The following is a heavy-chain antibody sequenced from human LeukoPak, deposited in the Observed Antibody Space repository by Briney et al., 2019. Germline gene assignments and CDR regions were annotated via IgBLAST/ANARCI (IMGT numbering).Heavy chain of an antibody. CDR2: INPNGGST. D-gene: IGHD3/OR15-3a*01. CDR3: ARGGLVYDFLTGYYAPGLEYFHH. Sequence: ASVKVSCKASGYTFTNYYMHWVRQAPRQGLEWMGMINPNGGSTTYALKFQGRVTMTTDTSTSTVYMELSSLRSDDTAVYYCARGGLVYDFLTGYYAPGLEYFHHWGQGSLVTVSS. J-gene: IGHJ1*01. V-gene: IGHV1-46*01. CDR1: GYTFTNYY.